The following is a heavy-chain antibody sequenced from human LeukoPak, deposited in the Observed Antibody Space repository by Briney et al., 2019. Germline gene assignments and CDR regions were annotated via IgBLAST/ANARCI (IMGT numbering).Heavy chain of an antibody. D-gene: IGHD6-13*01. CDR1: GFTFSSYS. Sequence: GGTLRLSRAASGFTFSSYSMNWVGQATGQALEWVSSISSSSRYIYYADSVKGRFTISRDNSKNTLYLQMNSLRAEDSAVYYCAKSTYIAAPGTQVDFDYWGQGTLVTVSS. J-gene: IGHJ4*02. CDR2: ISSSSRYI. CDR3: AKSTYIAAPGTQVDFDY. V-gene: IGHV3-21*04.